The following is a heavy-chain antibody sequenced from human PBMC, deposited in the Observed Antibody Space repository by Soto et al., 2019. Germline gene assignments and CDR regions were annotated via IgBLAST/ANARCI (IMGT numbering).Heavy chain of an antibody. CDR2: ISGSGGST. CDR1: GFTFSSYA. J-gene: IGHJ6*04. V-gene: IGHV3-23*01. D-gene: IGHD3-10*01. CDR3: ALHSLWFGEWGVDV. Sequence: GGSLRLSCAASGFTFSSYAMSWVRQAPGKGLEWVSAISGSGGSTYYADSVKGRFTISRDNSKNTLYLQMNSLRAEDTAVYYCALHSLWFGEWGVDVWGKGTTVTVSS.